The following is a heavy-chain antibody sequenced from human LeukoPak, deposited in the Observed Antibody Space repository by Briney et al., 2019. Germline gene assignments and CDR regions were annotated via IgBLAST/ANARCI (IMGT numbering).Heavy chain of an antibody. V-gene: IGHV3-11*01. Sequence: GGSLRLSCAASGFTFSDYYMSWIRQAPGKGLEWVSYISSSGSTIYYADSVKGRFTISRDSAKNSLYLQMNSLRAEDTAVYNCARGDYYDSSGYFDYWGQGTLVTVSS. J-gene: IGHJ4*02. CDR3: ARGDYYDSSGYFDY. CDR1: GFTFSDYY. D-gene: IGHD3-22*01. CDR2: ISSSGSTI.